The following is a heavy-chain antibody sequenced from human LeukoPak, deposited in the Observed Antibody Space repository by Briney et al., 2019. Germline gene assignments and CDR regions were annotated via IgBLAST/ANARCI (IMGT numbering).Heavy chain of an antibody. Sequence: GGSLRLSCAASGFTVSGNYMNWVRQAPGKGLEWVSVIYSGGSTYYTDSVKGRFTISRDNSKNTLYLQMNSLRAEDTAVYYCARGPQGKSGSPPYYLDYWGQGTLVTVSS. J-gene: IGHJ4*02. CDR2: IYSGGST. CDR1: GFTVSGNY. D-gene: IGHD1-26*01. V-gene: IGHV3-66*01. CDR3: ARGPQGKSGSPPYYLDY.